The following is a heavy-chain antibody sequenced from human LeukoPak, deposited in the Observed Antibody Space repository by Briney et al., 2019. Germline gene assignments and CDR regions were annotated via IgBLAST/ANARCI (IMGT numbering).Heavy chain of an antibody. CDR2: IIPIFGTA. V-gene: IGHV1-69*06. Sequence: ASVKVSCKASGGTFSSCAISWVRQAPGQGLEWMGGIIPIFGTANYAQKFQGRVTITADKSTSTAYMELSSLRSEDTAVYYCATPYSSGWFPFDYWGQGTLVTVSS. J-gene: IGHJ4*02. D-gene: IGHD6-19*01. CDR3: ATPYSSGWFPFDY. CDR1: GGTFSSCA.